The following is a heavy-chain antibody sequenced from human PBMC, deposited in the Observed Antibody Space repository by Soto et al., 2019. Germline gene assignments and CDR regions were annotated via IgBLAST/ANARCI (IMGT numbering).Heavy chain of an antibody. CDR3: ARGEVRGPFDI. CDR2: IHNSGST. D-gene: IGHD3-10*01. CDR1: GGSISSYY. J-gene: IGHJ3*02. Sequence: SETLSLTCTVSGGSISSYYWSWIRQPPGKGLEWIGYIHNSGSTSYNPSLKSRLTISSDTSKNRFSLRLDSVTAADTALYYCARGEVRGPFDIWGQGTMVTVSS. V-gene: IGHV4-4*09.